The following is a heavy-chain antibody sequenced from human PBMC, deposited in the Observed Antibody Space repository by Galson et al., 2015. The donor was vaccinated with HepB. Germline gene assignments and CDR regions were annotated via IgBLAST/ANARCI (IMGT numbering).Heavy chain of an antibody. Sequence: TLSLTCAVSGGSISSSNWWSWVRQPPGKGLEWIGEIYHSGSTNYNPSLKSRVTISVDKSKNQFSLKLSSVTAADTAVYYCARGDAYYDFWSGYSRWGQGTLVTVSS. J-gene: IGHJ4*02. CDR3: ARGDAYYDFWSGYSR. CDR1: GGSISSSNW. CDR2: IYHSGST. V-gene: IGHV4-4*02. D-gene: IGHD3-3*01.